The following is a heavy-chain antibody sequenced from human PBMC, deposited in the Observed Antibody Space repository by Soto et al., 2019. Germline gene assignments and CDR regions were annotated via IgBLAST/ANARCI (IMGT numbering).Heavy chain of an antibody. CDR2: ISAYNDNK. J-gene: IGHJ5*02. CDR1: GYTFTTYR. V-gene: IGHV1-18*01. Sequence: VSVKVSRKAFGYTFTTYRIICLRQPPGKGLEWMGWISAYNDNKNYAQKHQGRVTMNTDTSTSTAYMELRSLRFDDTAVYYCARDDSSGPGRFDPWGQGTPVTVSS. CDR3: ARDDSSGPGRFDP. D-gene: IGHD3-22*01.